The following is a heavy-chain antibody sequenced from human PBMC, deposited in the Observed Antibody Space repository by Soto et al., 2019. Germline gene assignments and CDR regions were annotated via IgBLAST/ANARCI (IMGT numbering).Heavy chain of an antibody. CDR2: ISYDGSNK. D-gene: IGHD1-26*01. V-gene: IGHV3-30*18. CDR1: GFTFSSYG. Sequence: PGGSLRLSCAASGFTFSSYGMHWVRQAPGKGLEWVAVISYDGSNKYYADSVKGRFTISRDNSKNTLYLQMNSLRAEDTAVYYCAKPAVLPPVRRGNWFDPWGQGTLVTVSS. J-gene: IGHJ5*02. CDR3: AKPAVLPPVRRGNWFDP.